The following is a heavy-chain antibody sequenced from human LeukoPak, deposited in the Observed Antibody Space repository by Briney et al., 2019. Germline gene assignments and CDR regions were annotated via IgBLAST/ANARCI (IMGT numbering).Heavy chain of an antibody. CDR2: INPNSGST. J-gene: IGHJ4*02. V-gene: IGHV1-2*06. CDR1: GYTFTGYY. D-gene: IGHD5-18*01. Sequence: GASVKVSCKASGYTFTGYYMHWVRQAPGQGLEWMGRINPNSGSTNYAQKFQGRVTMTRDTSISTAYMELSRLRSDDTAVYYCARESYGLSLNYWGQGTLVTVSS. CDR3: ARESYGLSLNY.